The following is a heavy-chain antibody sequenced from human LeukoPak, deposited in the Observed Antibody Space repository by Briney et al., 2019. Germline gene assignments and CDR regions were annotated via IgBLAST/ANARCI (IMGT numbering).Heavy chain of an antibody. J-gene: IGHJ4*02. D-gene: IGHD2-21*01. V-gene: IGHV3-33*01. CDR3: ARDKNVQVIGSQLTRDY. CDR1: GFSFNTYG. Sequence: PGGSLRLSCAASGFSFNTYGTPWVCQAPGKGLQWVAVIWSDGNEKYYADSVRGRFTISRDNAKNSLSLQMNSLRDEDTAVYYCARDKNVQVIGSQLTRDYWGQGTLVTVSS. CDR2: IWSDGNEK.